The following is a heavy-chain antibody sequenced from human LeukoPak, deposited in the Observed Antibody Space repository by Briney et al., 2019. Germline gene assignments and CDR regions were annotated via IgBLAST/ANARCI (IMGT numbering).Heavy chain of an antibody. J-gene: IGHJ5*02. CDR2: MNPNSGNT. V-gene: IGHV1-8*01. CDR3: GRARARIAAAGTNWFDP. Sequence: VASVKVSCKASGYTFTSYDINWVRQATGQGLEWMGWMNPNSGNTGYAQKFQGRVTMTRNTSISTAYMELSSLRSEDTAVYYCGRARARIAAAGTNWFDPWGQGTLVTVSS. D-gene: IGHD6-13*01. CDR1: GYTFTSYD.